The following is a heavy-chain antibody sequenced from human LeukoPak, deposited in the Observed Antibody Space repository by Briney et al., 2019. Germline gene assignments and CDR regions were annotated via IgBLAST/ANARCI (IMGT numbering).Heavy chain of an antibody. V-gene: IGHV3-64*01. D-gene: IGHD6-13*01. Sequence: PGGSLRLSCAASGFTFSSYAMHWVRQAPGKGLEYVSAISSNGGSTYYANSVKGRFTISRDNSKNTLYLQMGSLRAEDMAVYYCASSSSSTFSFQHWGQGTLVTVSS. CDR1: GFTFSSYA. CDR2: ISSNGGST. J-gene: IGHJ1*01. CDR3: ASSSSSTFSFQH.